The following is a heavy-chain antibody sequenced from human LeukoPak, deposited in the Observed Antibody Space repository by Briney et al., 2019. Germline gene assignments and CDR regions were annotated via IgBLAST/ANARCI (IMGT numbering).Heavy chain of an antibody. D-gene: IGHD6-6*01. CDR2: ISPNSGGT. J-gene: IGHJ6*03. CDR3: ARRPTPSSSYYYYYMDV. CDR1: GYTFTGYY. Sequence: ASVKVSCKASGYTFTGYYMHWVRQAPGQGLEWMGWISPNSGGTNYAQKFQGRVTMTRDTSISTAYMELSRLRSDDTAVYYCARRPTPSSSYYYYYMDVWGKGTTVTVSS. V-gene: IGHV1-2*02.